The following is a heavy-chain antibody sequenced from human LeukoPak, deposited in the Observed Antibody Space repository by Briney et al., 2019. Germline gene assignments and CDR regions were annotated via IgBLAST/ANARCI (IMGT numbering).Heavy chain of an antibody. V-gene: IGHV3-7*01. CDR1: GFTFSSYW. J-gene: IGHJ6*03. CDR3: ARVGIVVVPAAIPRYYYYYMNV. CDR2: IKQDGSEK. Sequence: GGSLRLSCAASGFTFSSYWMSWVRQAPGKGLEWVANIKQDGSEKYYVDSVKGRFTISRDNAKNSLYLQMNSLRAEDTAVYYCARVGIVVVPAAIPRYYYYYMNVWGKGTTVTISS. D-gene: IGHD2-2*01.